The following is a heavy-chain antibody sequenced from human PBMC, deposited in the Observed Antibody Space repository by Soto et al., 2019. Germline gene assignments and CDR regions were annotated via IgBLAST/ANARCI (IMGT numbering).Heavy chain of an antibody. J-gene: IGHJ6*02. D-gene: IGHD3-22*01. CDR2: IGTAGDT. CDR3: ESSPPGGYHYYYGMDV. Sequence: EVQLVESGGGLVQPGGSLRLSCAASGFTFSSYDMQWVRQATGKGLEWVSAIGTAGDTYYPGSVKGRFTFSRENATNCLYLQMNGLRAGDTAVYYCESSPPGGYHYYYGMDVWGQGTTVTVSS. V-gene: IGHV3-13*04. CDR1: GFTFSSYD.